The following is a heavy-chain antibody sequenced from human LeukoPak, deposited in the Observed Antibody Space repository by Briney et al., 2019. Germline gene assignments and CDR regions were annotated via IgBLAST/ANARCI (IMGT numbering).Heavy chain of an antibody. CDR2: ISYDGSNK. Sequence: GGSLRLSCAASGFTFSSYSMHWVRQAPGKGLEWVAVISYDGSNKYYADSVKGRFTISRDNSKHTLYLQMNSLRAEDPAVYYCARVDGYCSSTSCYTLSTVDWWGQGSLVTVSS. D-gene: IGHD2-2*02. J-gene: IGHJ4*02. V-gene: IGHV3-30-3*01. CDR3: ARVDGYCSSTSCYTLSTVDW. CDR1: GFTFSSYS.